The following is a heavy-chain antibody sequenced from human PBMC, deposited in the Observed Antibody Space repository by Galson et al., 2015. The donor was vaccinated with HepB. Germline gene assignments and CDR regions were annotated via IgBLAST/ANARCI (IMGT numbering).Heavy chain of an antibody. V-gene: IGHV3-23*01. D-gene: IGHD6-19*01. CDR3: FPTSSDWCRYH. CDR1: GFTFRSCA. Sequence: SLRLSCAASGFTFRSCAMSWVRQAPGKGLEWVSGISDSGTSTYYADSVRGRFTISRDNSKNTLYLQMNSLRAEDTAIYYCFPTSSDWCRYHWGQGTLVTVSS. CDR2: ISDSGTST. J-gene: IGHJ4*02.